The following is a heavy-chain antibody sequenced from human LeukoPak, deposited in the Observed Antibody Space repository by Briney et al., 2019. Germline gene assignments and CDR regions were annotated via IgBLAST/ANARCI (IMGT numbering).Heavy chain of an antibody. CDR1: GYTFTGDY. J-gene: IGHJ4*02. Sequence: ASVKVSCKASGYTFTGDYMHWVRQAPGKGLGWRGGFDPEDGETIYAQKFQGRVTMTEDTSTDTAYMELSSLRSEDTAVYYCATLDYYDSSGPRDYWGQGTLVTVSS. CDR2: FDPEDGET. D-gene: IGHD3-22*01. V-gene: IGHV1-24*01. CDR3: ATLDYYDSSGPRDY.